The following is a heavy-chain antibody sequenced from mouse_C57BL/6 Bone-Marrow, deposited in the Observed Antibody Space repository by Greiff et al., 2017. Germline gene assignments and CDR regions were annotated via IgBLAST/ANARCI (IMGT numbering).Heavy chain of an antibody. D-gene: IGHD1-1*01. CDR1: GYAFSSSW. Sequence: QVQLQQPGPELVKPGASVKISCKASGYAFSSSWMNWVKQRPGKGLEWIGRIYPGDGDTNYNGKFKGKATLTADKSSSTAYMQLSSLTSEDSAVYFCVSGVLRYYFDYWGQGTTLTVSS. V-gene: IGHV1-82*01. CDR2: IYPGDGDT. CDR3: VSGVLRYYFDY. J-gene: IGHJ2*01.